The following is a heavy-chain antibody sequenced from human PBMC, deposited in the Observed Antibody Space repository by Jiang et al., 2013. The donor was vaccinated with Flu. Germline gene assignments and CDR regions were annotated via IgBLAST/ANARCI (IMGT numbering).Heavy chain of an antibody. CDR3: ARGPDSSGYYYFY. CDR1: GGTFSTPG. D-gene: IGHD3-22*01. V-gene: IGHV1-69*06. CDR2: ITPIFDKS. J-gene: IGHJ4*02. Sequence: GAEVKKPGSSVKVSCKASGGTFSTPGIDWVRQAPGQGLEWMGGITPIFDKSNYAQRFQGRVTITADKSTSTAYMELSSLRSEDTAVYYCARGPDSSGYYYFYWGQGTLVTVSS.